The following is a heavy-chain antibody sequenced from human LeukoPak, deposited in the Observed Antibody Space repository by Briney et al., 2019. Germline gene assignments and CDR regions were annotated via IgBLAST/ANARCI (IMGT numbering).Heavy chain of an antibody. D-gene: IGHD3-3*01. CDR3: ARRPLGDFWSGYYANYYYYGMDV. V-gene: IGHV3-21*01. J-gene: IGHJ6*02. Sequence: GGSLRLSCAASGFTFSSYAMSWVRQAPGKGLEWVSSISSSSSYIYYADSVKGRFTISRDNAKNSLYLQMNSLRAEDTAVYYCARRPLGDFWSGYYANYYYYGMDVWGQGTTVTVSS. CDR1: GFTFSSYA. CDR2: ISSSSSYI.